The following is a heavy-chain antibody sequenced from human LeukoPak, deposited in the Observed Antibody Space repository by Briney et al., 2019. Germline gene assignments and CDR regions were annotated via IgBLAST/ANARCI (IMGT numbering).Heavy chain of an antibody. D-gene: IGHD4/OR15-4a*01. J-gene: IGHJ5*02. CDR1: GGSVSSGSYY. CDR2: IYYSGST. Sequence: SETLSLTCTVSGGSVSSGSYYWSWIRQPPGKGLEWIGYIYYSGSTNYNPSLKSRVTISVDTSKNQFSLKLSSVTAADTAVYYCARGDYGNWFDPWGQGTLVTVSS. V-gene: IGHV4-61*01. CDR3: ARGDYGNWFDP.